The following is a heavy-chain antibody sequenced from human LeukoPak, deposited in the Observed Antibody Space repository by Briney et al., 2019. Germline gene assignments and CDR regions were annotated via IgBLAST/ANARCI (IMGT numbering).Heavy chain of an antibody. V-gene: IGHV3-23*01. J-gene: IGHJ4*02. Sequence: GGSLRLSCVVSGFSFGSYPMSWVRQAPGKGLEWVSAISGSGDSTYYGDSVKGRFTISRDNSKNTLYLQMNSLRAEDTAVYYCAKTRPLDSSSWSHGDYWGQGTLVTVSS. CDR2: ISGSGDST. CDR3: AKTRPLDSSSWSHGDY. CDR1: GFSFGSYP. D-gene: IGHD6-13*01.